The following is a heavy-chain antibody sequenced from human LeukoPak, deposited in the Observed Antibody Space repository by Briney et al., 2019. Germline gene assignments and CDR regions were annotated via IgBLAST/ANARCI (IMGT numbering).Heavy chain of an antibody. J-gene: IGHJ6*03. Sequence: ASVTVPCKASGGTFSWYAISGVGQAPGQGLEWVGGIIPIFGTTNYTQKFQGRVTITTDESTSTAYMELSSLRSEDTAVYYCARAMGGGGTNYYYMDVWGKGTTVTVSS. CDR1: GGTFSWYA. CDR2: IIPIFGTT. CDR3: ARAMGGGGTNYYYMDV. D-gene: IGHD1-26*01. V-gene: IGHV1-69*05.